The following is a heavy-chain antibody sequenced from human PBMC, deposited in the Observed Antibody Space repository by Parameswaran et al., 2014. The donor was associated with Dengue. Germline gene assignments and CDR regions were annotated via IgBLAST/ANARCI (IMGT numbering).Heavy chain of an antibody. J-gene: IGHJ4*02. V-gene: IGHV4-59*01. D-gene: IGHD1-26*01. CDR3: ARMASGSSYVVDE. CDR2: IYFSGST. CDR1: GGSISSYY. Sequence: ASETLSLTCSVSGGSISSYYWTWIRQPPGRGLEWVGYIYFSGSTNYNPSLKSRISMSVDMSKNQFSLQLRSVTAADTAMYYCARMASGSSYVVDEWGQGTLVTVSS.